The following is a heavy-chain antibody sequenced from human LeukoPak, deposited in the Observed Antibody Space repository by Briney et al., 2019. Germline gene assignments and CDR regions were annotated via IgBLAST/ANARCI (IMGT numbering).Heavy chain of an antibody. J-gene: IGHJ4*02. CDR3: ARDFGVHWGVATSYFDY. D-gene: IGHD5-12*01. CDR1: GGSISSGSYY. V-gene: IGHV4-61*02. Sequence: PSETLSLTCTVSGGSISSGSYYWRWIRQPAGTGREWIGRIYTSCSTNYNPSLKSRVTISVDTSKIQFSLKLSSVTAADTAVYYCARDFGVHWGVATSYFDYWGQGTLVTVSS. CDR2: IYTSCST.